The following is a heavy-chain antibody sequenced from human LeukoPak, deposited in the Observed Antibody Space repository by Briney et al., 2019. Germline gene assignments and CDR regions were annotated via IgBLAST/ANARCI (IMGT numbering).Heavy chain of an antibody. CDR1: GGSISSSSYY. CDR3: ARALMTTNVPFDY. D-gene: IGHD4-11*01. CDR2: IYYSGST. J-gene: IGHJ4*02. Sequence: KASETLSLTCTVSGGSISSSSYYWGWIRQPPGKGLEWIGSIYYSGSTYYNPSLKSRVTISVDTSKNQFSPKLSSVTAADTAVYYCARALMTTNVPFDYWGQGTLVTVSS. V-gene: IGHV4-39*07.